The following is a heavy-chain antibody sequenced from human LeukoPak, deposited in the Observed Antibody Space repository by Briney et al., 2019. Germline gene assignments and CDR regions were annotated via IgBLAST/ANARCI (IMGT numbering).Heavy chain of an antibody. J-gene: IGHJ4*02. V-gene: IGHV3-23*01. CDR2: ISSTGGST. Sequence: GGSLRLSCAASGFTFSSYAMSWVRQAPGKGLEWVSDISSTGGSTYYADSVKGRFTISRDNSKNTLYLQMNSLRAEDTAVYYCAKDRVSYYDILTGPLNWGQGTLVTVSS. CDR3: AKDRVSYYDILTGPLN. D-gene: IGHD3-9*01. CDR1: GFTFSSYA.